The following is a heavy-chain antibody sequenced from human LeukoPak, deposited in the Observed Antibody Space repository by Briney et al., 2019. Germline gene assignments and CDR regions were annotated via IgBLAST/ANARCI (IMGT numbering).Heavy chain of an antibody. J-gene: IGHJ4*02. V-gene: IGHV3-23*01. Sequence: GGSLRLSCAASGFTFSNFAMNWVRHAPGKGLEWVSLVSGSSGGTYYADSVKGRFTISRDNSKNTLYLQMNSLRAEDTAVYYCAKDFYDFSTGYRSGFDYWGQGTLVTVSS. D-gene: IGHD3-3*01. CDR3: AKDFYDFSTGYRSGFDY. CDR1: GFTFSNFA. CDR2: VSGSSGGT.